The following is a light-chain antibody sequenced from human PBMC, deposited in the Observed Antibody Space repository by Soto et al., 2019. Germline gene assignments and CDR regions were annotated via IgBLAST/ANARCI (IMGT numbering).Light chain of an antibody. CDR1: QSVSSSY. CDR3: QQYDSSPVT. V-gene: IGKV3-20*01. J-gene: IGKJ1*01. CDR2: GAS. Sequence: EIVLTQSPGTLSLSPGERATLSCRASQSVSSSYLAWYQQKPGQAPRLLIYGASSRATGIPDRFSGSWSGTDFTLTISRLEPEDFAVYYCQQYDSSPVTFGQGTKVEIK.